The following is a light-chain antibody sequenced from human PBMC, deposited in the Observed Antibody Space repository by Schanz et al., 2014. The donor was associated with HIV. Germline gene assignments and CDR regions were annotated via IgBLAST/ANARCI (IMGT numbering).Light chain of an antibody. CDR1: QSLDRW. CDR3: QQYHSSAWT. J-gene: IGKJ1*01. CDR2: RAS. Sequence: DIQLTQSPSTLSASVGDRVTITCRAGQSLDRWLAWYQQKPGKAPKLLIYRASYLESGVPSRFSGSGSGTEFTLTISSLQPDDFATYYCQQYHSSAWTFGQGTSLEI. V-gene: IGKV1-5*03.